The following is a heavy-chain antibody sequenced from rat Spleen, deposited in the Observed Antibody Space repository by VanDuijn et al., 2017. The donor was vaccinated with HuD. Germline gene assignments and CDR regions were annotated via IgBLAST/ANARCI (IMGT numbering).Heavy chain of an antibody. CDR1: GFIFSNYY. Sequence: EVQLVESGGGLVQPGRSMSLSCATSGFIFSNYYMVWVRQAPTKGLEWVASITTGGAITSYRDSVKGRFTISRDTAKSTLYLQMDSLRSEDTATYYCATRHYGYTDYFDYWGQGVMVTVSS. V-gene: IGHV5-25*01. D-gene: IGHD1-9*01. J-gene: IGHJ2*01. CDR3: ATRHYGYTDYFDY. CDR2: ITTGGAIT.